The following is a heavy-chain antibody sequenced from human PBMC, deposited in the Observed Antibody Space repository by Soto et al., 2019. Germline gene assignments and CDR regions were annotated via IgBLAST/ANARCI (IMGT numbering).Heavy chain of an antibody. J-gene: IGHJ5*02. CDR1: GYTFTGYY. D-gene: IGHD5-18*01. CDR3: ARVRRGYSYGYNWFDP. V-gene: IGHV1-2*02. CDR2: INPNSGGT. Sequence: QVQLVQSGAEVKKPGASVKVSCKASGYTFTGYYMHWVRQAPGQGLEWMGWINPNSGGTNYAQKFQGRVTMTRDTSISTAYMELSSLRSDDTAVYYCARVRRGYSYGYNWFDPWGQGTLVTVSS.